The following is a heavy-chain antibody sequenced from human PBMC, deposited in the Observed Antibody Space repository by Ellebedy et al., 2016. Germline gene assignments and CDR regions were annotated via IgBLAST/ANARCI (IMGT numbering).Heavy chain of an antibody. Sequence: SETLSLXXSVSDGSVDTYYWTWIRQAPGKGLEWIGYVFYGGSTKYNRSLRSRVTISLDTSKNRFSLKVTSVAAADTAVYYCARGLYFDSNGYYYWFHPWGQGTLATVSS. CDR2: VFYGGST. D-gene: IGHD3-22*01. CDR1: DGSVDTYY. CDR3: ARGLYFDSNGYYYWFHP. J-gene: IGHJ5*02. V-gene: IGHV4-59*02.